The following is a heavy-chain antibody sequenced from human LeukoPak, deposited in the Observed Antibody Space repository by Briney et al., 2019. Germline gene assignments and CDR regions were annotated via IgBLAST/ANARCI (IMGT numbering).Heavy chain of an antibody. CDR2: ISSGSSTI. J-gene: IGHJ6*02. CDR3: AREDLAAAGLKYYYYGMDV. D-gene: IGHD6-13*01. Sequence: PGGSLRLSCAASGFTFSSYSMNWVRQAPGKGLEWVSYISSGSSTIYYADSVKGRFTISRDNAKNSLYLQMNSLRDEDTAVYYCAREDLAAAGLKYYYYGMDVWGQGTTVTVSS. V-gene: IGHV3-48*02. CDR1: GFTFSSYS.